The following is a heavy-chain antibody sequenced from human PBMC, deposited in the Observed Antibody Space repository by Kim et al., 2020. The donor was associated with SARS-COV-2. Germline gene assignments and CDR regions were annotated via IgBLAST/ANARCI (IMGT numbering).Heavy chain of an antibody. Sequence: SETLSLTCTVSGGSISSSSYYWGWIRQPPGKGLEWIGSIYYSGSTYYNPSLKSRVTISVDTSKNQFSLKLSSVTAADTAVYYCARGHYDFWFDPWGQGTLVTVSS. CDR2: IYYSGST. CDR1: GGSISSSSYY. V-gene: IGHV4-39*01. J-gene: IGHJ5*02. CDR3: ARGHYDFWFDP. D-gene: IGHD3-3*01.